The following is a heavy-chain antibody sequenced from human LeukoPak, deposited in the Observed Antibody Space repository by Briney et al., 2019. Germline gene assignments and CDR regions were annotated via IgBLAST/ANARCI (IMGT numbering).Heavy chain of an antibody. D-gene: IGHD4-11*01. Sequence: PSETLSLTCTVSGGSISSGDYYWSWIRQPPGKGLEWVGYIYYSGSTNYNPSLKSRVTISVDTSKNQFSLKLSSVTAADTAVYYCARHPKGSDYSNYDAGWDYYYYMDVWGKGTTVTVSS. J-gene: IGHJ6*03. CDR3: ARHPKGSDYSNYDAGWDYYYYMDV. V-gene: IGHV4-61*08. CDR2: IYYSGST. CDR1: GGSISSGDYY.